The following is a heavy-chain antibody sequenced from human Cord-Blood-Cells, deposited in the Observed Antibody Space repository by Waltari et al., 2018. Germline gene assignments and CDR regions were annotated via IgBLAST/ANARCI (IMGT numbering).Heavy chain of an antibody. J-gene: IGHJ4*02. CDR3: ARLDGYYFDY. CDR2: IYYSGGT. CDR1: GGSISSSSSY. Sequence: QLQLQESGPGLVNPSEHLSLTCTGSGGSISSSSSYCGWIRQPPGKGLEWIGSIYYSGGTDYNPSLKSRVTISVDTSKNQFSLKLSSVTAADTAVYYCARLDGYYFDYWGQGTLVTVSS. V-gene: IGHV4-39*01. D-gene: IGHD4-17*01.